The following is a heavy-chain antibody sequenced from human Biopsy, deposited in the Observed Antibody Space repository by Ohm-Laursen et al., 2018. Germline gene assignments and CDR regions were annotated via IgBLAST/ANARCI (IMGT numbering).Heavy chain of an antibody. Sequence: TLSLTCAVSGGSLSSYYWSWIRQPAGKGLEWIGRIYSSGSTNYNPSLKSRVTLSMDTSKRQFSLKLSFVTAADTAVYYCARWTPEYDSSRYYLDAFDIWGQGSKDTVSS. CDR3: ARWTPEYDSSRYYLDAFDI. CDR2: IYSSGST. V-gene: IGHV4-4*07. J-gene: IGHJ3*02. CDR1: GGSLSSYY. D-gene: IGHD3-22*01.